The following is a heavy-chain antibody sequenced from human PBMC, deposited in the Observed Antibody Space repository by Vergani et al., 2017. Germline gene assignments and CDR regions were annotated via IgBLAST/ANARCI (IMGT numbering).Heavy chain of an antibody. CDR2: IKSTFDRGTT. CDR1: GFSFRTAC. CDR3: TTDPRYCGDGSCYWLRDHHYYGMDV. J-gene: IGHJ6*02. Sequence: EVQLVESGGGIVKPGGSLRLSCVASGFSFRTACMNWVRRTPGKGLEWFGRIKSTFDRGTTDYAAAVKGRFTISRDDSKNTLFLQMNGLKTEDIGVYYCTTDPRYCGDGSCYWLRDHHYYGMDVWGQGTTVTVSS. V-gene: IGHV3-15*07. D-gene: IGHD2-21*01.